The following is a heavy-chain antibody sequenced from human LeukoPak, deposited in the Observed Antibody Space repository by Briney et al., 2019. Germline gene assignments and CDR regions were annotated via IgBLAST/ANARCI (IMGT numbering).Heavy chain of an antibody. Sequence: GGSLRLSCAASGFTFSSYWMHWVRQAPGKGLVWVSRINSDGSSTSYADSVKGRFTISRDTAKNTLYLQMNSLRAEDTAVYYCARDHRGSGSRYYYYMDVWGKGTTVTISS. CDR2: INSDGSST. V-gene: IGHV3-74*01. D-gene: IGHD3-10*01. CDR1: GFTFSSYW. J-gene: IGHJ6*03. CDR3: ARDHRGSGSRYYYYMDV.